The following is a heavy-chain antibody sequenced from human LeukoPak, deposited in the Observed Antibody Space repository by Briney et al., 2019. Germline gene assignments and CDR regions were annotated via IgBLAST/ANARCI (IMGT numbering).Heavy chain of an antibody. CDR2: IIPIFGTA. J-gene: IGHJ4*02. CDR1: GGTFSSYA. Sequence: SVKVSCKASGGTFSSYAISWVRQAPGQGLEWMGGIIPIFGTANYAQKFQGRVTITADESTSTAYMELSSLRSEDTAVYYCASLPTTVTTGDYWGQGTLVTVSS. V-gene: IGHV1-69*13. D-gene: IGHD4-11*01. CDR3: ASLPTTVTTGDY.